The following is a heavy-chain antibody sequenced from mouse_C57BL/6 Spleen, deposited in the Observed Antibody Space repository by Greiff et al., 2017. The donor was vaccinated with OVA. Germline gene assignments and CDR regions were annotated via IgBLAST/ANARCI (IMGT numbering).Heavy chain of an antibody. CDR2: IYPSDSET. CDR1: GYTFTSYW. V-gene: IGHV1-61*01. Sequence: QVQLQQPGAELVRPGSSVKLSCKASGYTFTSYWLDWVKQRPGQGLEWIGNIYPSDSETHYNQKFKDKATLTVDKSSSTAYMQLSSLTSEDSAVYYCAREGYDYDVRDYWGQGTTLTVSS. D-gene: IGHD2-4*01. J-gene: IGHJ2*01. CDR3: AREGYDYDVRDY.